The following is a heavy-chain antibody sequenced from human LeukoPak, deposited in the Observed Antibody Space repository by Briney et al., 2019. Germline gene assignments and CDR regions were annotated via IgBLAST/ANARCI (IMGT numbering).Heavy chain of an antibody. CDR2: IYHTGST. Sequence: TSETLSLTCAVSGDSISGTNWWTWVRQPPGKGLEWIGEIYHTGSTHSNPSLRSRVTISVDKSKNQFSLKVASVTVADTAVYYCARGEYSGSYLNYWGQGTLITVSS. J-gene: IGHJ4*02. V-gene: IGHV4-4*02. CDR3: ARGEYSGSYLNY. CDR1: GDSISGTNW. D-gene: IGHD1-26*01.